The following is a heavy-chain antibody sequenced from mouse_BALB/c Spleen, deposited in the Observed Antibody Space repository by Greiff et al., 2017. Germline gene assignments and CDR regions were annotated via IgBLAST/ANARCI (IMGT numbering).Heavy chain of an antibody. CDR3: ARSYERDYFDY. CDR2: ISYSGST. J-gene: IGHJ2*01. CDR1: GYSITSDYA. Sequence: VQLVESGPGLVKPSQSLSLTCTVTGYSITSDYAWNWIRQFPGNKLEWMGYISYSGSTSYNPSLKSRISITRDTSKNQFFLQLNSVTTEDTATYYCARSYERDYFDYWGQGTTLTVSS. V-gene: IGHV3-2*02. D-gene: IGHD2-14*01.